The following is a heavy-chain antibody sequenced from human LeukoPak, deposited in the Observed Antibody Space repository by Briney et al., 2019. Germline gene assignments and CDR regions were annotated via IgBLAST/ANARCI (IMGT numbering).Heavy chain of an antibody. CDR2: ISYDGGKR. V-gene: IGHV3-30*18. CDR3: AKGLRWFGDFYFNFFDY. J-gene: IGHJ4*02. D-gene: IGHD3-10*01. CDR1: GFNFMTYG. Sequence: GGSLRLSCAASGFNFMTYGMHWVRQAPGKGLEWVAFISYDGGKRFFGESVKGRFTIARDNSENTVSLQMNTLKTEDTAVYYCAKGLRWFGDFYFNFFDYWGQGILVTVSS.